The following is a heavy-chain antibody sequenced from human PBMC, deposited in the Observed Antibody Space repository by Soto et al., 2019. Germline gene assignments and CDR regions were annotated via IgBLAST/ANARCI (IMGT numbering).Heavy chain of an antibody. CDR1: GFTFSSYG. CDR2: ISYEGSNK. Sequence: GGSLRLSCAASGFTFSSYGMHWVRQAPGKGLEWVAVISYEGSNKYYADSVKGRFTISRDNSKNTLYLQMNSLRAEDTAVYYCARDRRYCISTSCYPDYYYCYGMDVWGQGTTVTVSS. D-gene: IGHD2-2*01. J-gene: IGHJ6*02. CDR3: ARDRRYCISTSCYPDYYYCYGMDV. V-gene: IGHV3-30*03.